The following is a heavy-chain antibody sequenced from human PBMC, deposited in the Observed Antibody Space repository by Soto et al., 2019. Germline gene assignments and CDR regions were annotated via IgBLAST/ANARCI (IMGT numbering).Heavy chain of an antibody. CDR1: GGSFSGYY. D-gene: IGHD2-15*01. J-gene: IGHJ6*03. CDR2: INPSENT. V-gene: IGHV4-34*01. Sequence: SETLSLTCAVYGGSFSGYYWSWIRQPPGKGLEEIGEINPSENTNYNPYLKSRVTISVDTSKNQFSLKLSFVTAADTAVYYCARKGINYYYMDVWGKGTTVS. CDR3: ARKGINYYYMDV.